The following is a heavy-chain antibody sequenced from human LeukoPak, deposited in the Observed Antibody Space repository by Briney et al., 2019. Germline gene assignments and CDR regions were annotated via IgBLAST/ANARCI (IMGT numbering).Heavy chain of an antibody. CDR2: IRNDGSNE. CDR3: ARRGGDWGSLND. D-gene: IGHD2-21*02. J-gene: IGHJ4*02. V-gene: IGHV3-30*02. CDR1: GFTFSTYG. Sequence: PAGSLTLSCAASGFTFSTYGMHWVRQAPGKGLEWVAFIRNDGSNEYYADSVKGRFSMSRDKSKNTVYLQMNRLRAEDTAVYHCARRGGDWGSLNDWEQGTLVTVSS.